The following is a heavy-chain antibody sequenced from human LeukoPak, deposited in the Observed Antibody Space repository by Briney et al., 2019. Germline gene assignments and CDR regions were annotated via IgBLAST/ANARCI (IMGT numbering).Heavy chain of an antibody. CDR2: VDPEDGET. V-gene: IGHV1-69-2*01. CDR1: GYTFTDYY. Sequence: ASVKISCKVSGYTFTDYYMHWVQQAPGKGLEWMGLVDPEDGETIYAEKFQGRVTITADTSTDTAYMELSSLRSEDTAVYYCATGPQTDRHNWFDPWGQGTLVTVSS. J-gene: IGHJ5*02. CDR3: ATGPQTDRHNWFDP. D-gene: IGHD1-1*01.